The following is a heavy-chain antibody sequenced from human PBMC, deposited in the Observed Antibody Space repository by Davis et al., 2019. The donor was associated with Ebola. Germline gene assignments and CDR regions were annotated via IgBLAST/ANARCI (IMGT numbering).Heavy chain of an antibody. CDR3: AKDGGYCTGGVCYKWGFGWFDP. CDR2: ISGSGGST. J-gene: IGHJ5*02. Sequence: GSLKISCAASGFTFSSYAMSWVRQAPGKGLEWVSAISGSGGSTYYADSVKGRFTISRDNSKNTLYLQMNSLRAEDTAVYYCAKDGGYCTGGVCYKWGFGWFDPWGQGILVTVSS. D-gene: IGHD2-8*02. CDR1: GFTFSSYA. V-gene: IGHV3-23*01.